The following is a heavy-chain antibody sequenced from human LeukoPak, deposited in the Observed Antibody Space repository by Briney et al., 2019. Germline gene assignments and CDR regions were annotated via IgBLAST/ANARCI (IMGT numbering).Heavy chain of an antibody. CDR1: GYTFTSYG. CDR3: ARVADYYDSSGYSRTVRFQDY. J-gene: IGHJ4*02. CDR2: ISAYNGNT. Sequence: RASVKVSCKASGYTFTSYGISWVRQAPGQGLEWMGWISAYNGNTNYAQKLQGRVTITRNTSISTAYMELSSLRSEDTAVYYCARVADYYDSSGYSRTVRFQDYWGQGTLVTVSS. D-gene: IGHD3-22*01. V-gene: IGHV1-18*01.